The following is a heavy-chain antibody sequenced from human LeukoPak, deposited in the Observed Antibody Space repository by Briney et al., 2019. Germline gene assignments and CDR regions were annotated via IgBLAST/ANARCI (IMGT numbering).Heavy chain of an antibody. CDR1: GYTFTSYA. CDR3: ARADYYYYGMDV. J-gene: IGHJ6*02. CDR2: INAGNGNT. Sequence: ASVTVSFTASGYTFTSYAMHWVRQAPGQRLEWMGWINAGNGNTKYSQKFQGRVTITRDTSANTAYMELSSLRSEDTAVYYCARADYYYYGMDVWGQGTTVTVSS. V-gene: IGHV1-3*01.